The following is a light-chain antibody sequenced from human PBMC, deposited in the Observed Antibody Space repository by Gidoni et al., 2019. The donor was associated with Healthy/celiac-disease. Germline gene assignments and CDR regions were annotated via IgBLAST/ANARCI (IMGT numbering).Light chain of an antibody. CDR1: QSICSY. CDR2: AAS. V-gene: IGKV1-39*01. CDR3: QQSYSTPYT. Sequence: DIPVTQSPSSLSASVGDRVTITCRASQSICSYLNEYQQQQRRDPKLLIYAASRCQGWVPSRCSGSGSGTDFTLTISSMQPEDVATYYCQQSYSTPYTFGQXTKLEIK. J-gene: IGKJ2*01.